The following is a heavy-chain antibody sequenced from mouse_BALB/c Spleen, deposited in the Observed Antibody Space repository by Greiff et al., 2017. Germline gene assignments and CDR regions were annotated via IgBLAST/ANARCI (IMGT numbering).Heavy chain of an antibody. CDR3: AKGLHYGNSVFAY. CDR1: GYTFSSYW. V-gene: IGHV1-9*01. D-gene: IGHD2-1*01. CDR2: ILPGSGST. J-gene: IGHJ3*01. Sequence: VQLKQSGAELMKPGASVKISCKATGYTFSSYWIEWVKQRPGHGLEWIGEILPGSGSTNYNEKFKGKATFTADTSSNTAYMQLSSLTSEDSAVYYCAKGLHYGNSVFAYWGQGTLVTVSA.